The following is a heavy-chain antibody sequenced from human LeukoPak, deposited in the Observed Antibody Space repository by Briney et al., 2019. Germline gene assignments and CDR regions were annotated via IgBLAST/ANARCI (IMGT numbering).Heavy chain of an antibody. Sequence: GAAVKVSCKASGYIFTRYAIHWLRQAPGQRLEWLGWINAGAGGTKYSQRFQGRVTITRDTSASTAYIELSSLRFEDTGVYYCAREFLNSGTFDYWGQGALVTVSS. D-gene: IGHD1-26*01. J-gene: IGHJ4*02. CDR3: AREFLNSGTFDY. V-gene: IGHV1-3*01. CDR1: GYIFTRYA. CDR2: INAGAGGT.